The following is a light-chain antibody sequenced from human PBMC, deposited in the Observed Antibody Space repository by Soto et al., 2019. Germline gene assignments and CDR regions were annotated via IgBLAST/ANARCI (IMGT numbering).Light chain of an antibody. Sequence: QSALTQPASVSGSPGQSITISCTGTTSDVGGYKFVSWYQQHPGKAPKLMIYEVSNRPSGVSNRFSGSKSGNTASLTISGLQAEDEADYYGSSYTTSSTLEVFGTGTKLTVL. V-gene: IGLV2-14*01. J-gene: IGLJ1*01. CDR2: EVS. CDR1: TSDVGGYKF. CDR3: SSYTTSSTLEV.